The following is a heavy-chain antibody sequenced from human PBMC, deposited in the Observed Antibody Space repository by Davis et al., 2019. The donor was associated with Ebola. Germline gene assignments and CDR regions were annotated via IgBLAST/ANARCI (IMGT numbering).Heavy chain of an antibody. J-gene: IGHJ6*02. CDR2: ISAYNGNT. Sequence: ASVKVSCKASGYTFTSYGISWVRQAPGQGLEWMGWISAYNGNTNYAQKLQGRVTMTTDTSTSTAYMELRSLRSDDTAVYYCARNKRITIFGVVIQPYYYYYGMDVWGQGTTVTASS. V-gene: IGHV1-18*01. D-gene: IGHD3-3*01. CDR1: GYTFTSYG. CDR3: ARNKRITIFGVVIQPYYYYYGMDV.